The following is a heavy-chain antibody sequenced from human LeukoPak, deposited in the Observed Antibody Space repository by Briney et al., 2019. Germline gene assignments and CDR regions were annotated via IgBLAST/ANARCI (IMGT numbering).Heavy chain of an antibody. Sequence: GGSLRLSCAASGFTFSNYAMHWVRQAPGKGLEWVAVVSYDGSNKYYADSVKGRFTISRDNSKNTLYLQMNSLRAEDAAVYCCATIGDRRSGELYRIDYWGQGTLVTVSS. V-gene: IGHV3-30-3*01. CDR3: ATIGDRRSGELYRIDY. CDR1: GFTFSNYA. D-gene: IGHD1-26*01. J-gene: IGHJ4*02. CDR2: VSYDGSNK.